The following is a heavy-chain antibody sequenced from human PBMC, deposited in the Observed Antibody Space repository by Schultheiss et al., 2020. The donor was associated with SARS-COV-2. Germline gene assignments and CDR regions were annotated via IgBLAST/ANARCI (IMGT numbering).Heavy chain of an antibody. Sequence: GESLKISCAASGFTFSSYGMHWVRQAPGKGLEWVAVISYDGSNKYYADSVKGRFTISRDNSKNTLYLQMNSLRAEDTAVYYCAKVDSSLDELGAGWWGQGTLVTVSS. V-gene: IGHV3-30*18. D-gene: IGHD1-26*01. J-gene: IGHJ4*02. CDR1: GFTFSSYG. CDR2: ISYDGSNK. CDR3: AKVDSSLDELGAGW.